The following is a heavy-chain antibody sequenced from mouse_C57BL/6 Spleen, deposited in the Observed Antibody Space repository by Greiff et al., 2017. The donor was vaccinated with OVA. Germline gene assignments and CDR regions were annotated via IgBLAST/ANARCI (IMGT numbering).Heavy chain of an antibody. Sequence: QVQLQHSGPELVKPGASVKISCKASGYAFSSSWMNWVKQRPGKGLEWSGRIYPGDGDTNYNGKFKGQATLTADKSSSTAYMQLSSLTSEDSAVYFCARPPYGSSYFDYWGQGTTLTVSS. CDR2: IYPGDGDT. CDR3: ARPPYGSSYFDY. J-gene: IGHJ2*01. CDR1: GYAFSSSW. V-gene: IGHV1-82*01. D-gene: IGHD1-1*01.